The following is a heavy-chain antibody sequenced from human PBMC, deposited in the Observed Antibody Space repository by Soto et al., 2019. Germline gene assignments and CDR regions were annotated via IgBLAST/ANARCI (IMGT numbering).Heavy chain of an antibody. CDR3: AREGGYFDSSGSGVYHYHGVDV. Sequence: SETLSLTCTVSGGSINTYFWSWIRQPAGGGLEWIGRIYTTGSTNYNPSLKSRVTMSLDTSRNQFSLKLSSVTAAATAVYYCAREGGYFDSSGSGVYHYHGVDVWGEGTTVTVSS. CDR1: GGSINTYF. CDR2: IYTTGST. J-gene: IGHJ6*04. D-gene: IGHD3-22*01. V-gene: IGHV4-4*07.